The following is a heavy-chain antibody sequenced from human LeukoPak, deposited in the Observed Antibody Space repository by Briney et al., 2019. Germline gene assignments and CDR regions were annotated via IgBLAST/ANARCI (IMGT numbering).Heavy chain of an antibody. CDR1: GGSMSSYY. J-gene: IGHJ3*02. Sequence: SETLSLTCTASGGSMSSYYWSWIRQHPGKGLEWIGFIYYSGSTNYNPSLRSRVTISVDTSKNQFSLRLSSVTAADTAVYYCARDRPPGDAFDIWGQGTMVTVSS. CDR2: IYYSGST. V-gene: IGHV4-59*01. CDR3: ARDRPPGDAFDI.